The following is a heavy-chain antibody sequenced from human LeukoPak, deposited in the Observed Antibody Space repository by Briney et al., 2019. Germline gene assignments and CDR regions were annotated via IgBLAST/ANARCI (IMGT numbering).Heavy chain of an antibody. CDR2: IRYDGSNK. CDR3: AKPRDQNFDY. V-gene: IGHV3-30*02. J-gene: IGHJ4*02. Sequence: PGGSLRLSCAASGFTFSSYGMHWVRQAPGKGLEWVAFIRYDGSNKYYADSVKGRFTISRDNSKNTLYLQMNSLRAEDTAVHYCAKPRDQNFDYWGQGTLVTVSS. CDR1: GFTFSSYG.